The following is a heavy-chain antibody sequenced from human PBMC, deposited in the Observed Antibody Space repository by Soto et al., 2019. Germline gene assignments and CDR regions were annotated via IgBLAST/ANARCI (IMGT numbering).Heavy chain of an antibody. V-gene: IGHV1-69*12. CDR1: EGPFTSYA. D-gene: IGHD1-26*01. CDR2: IIPIFGTA. Sequence: QVQLVQSGAGGRRPGSWVKVSGKAPEGPFTSYAISWVGRAPGQGLGWMGGIIPIFGTANYAQKFQGRVTITADESTSTAYMELSSLRSEDTAVYYCAGSGSQDLTLYYFDYWGQGTLVTVSS. CDR3: AGSGSQDLTLYYFDY. J-gene: IGHJ4*02.